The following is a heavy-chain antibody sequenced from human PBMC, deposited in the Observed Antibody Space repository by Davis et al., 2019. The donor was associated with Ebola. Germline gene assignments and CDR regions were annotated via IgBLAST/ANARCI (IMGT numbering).Heavy chain of an antibody. CDR3: ARGGYCSGGSCYGDWFDP. V-gene: IGHV1-69*13. D-gene: IGHD2-15*01. CDR2: IIPIFGTA. CDR1: GGTFSSYA. Sequence: SVKVSCKASGGTFSSYAISWVRQAPGQGLEWMGGIIPIFGTANYAQKFQGRVTITADESTSTAYMELSSLRSEDTAVYYCARGGYCSGGSCYGDWFDPWGQGTLVTVSS. J-gene: IGHJ5*02.